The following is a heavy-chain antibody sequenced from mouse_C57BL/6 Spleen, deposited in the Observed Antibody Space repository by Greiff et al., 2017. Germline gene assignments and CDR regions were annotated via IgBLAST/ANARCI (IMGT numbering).Heavy chain of an antibody. CDR3: ARANGDGYPYWYFDV. D-gene: IGHD2-3*01. Sequence: VQRVESGAELARPGASVKMSCKASGYTFTSYTMHWVKQRPGQGLEWIGYINPSSGYTKYNQKFKDKATLTADKSSSTAYMQLSSLTSEDSAVYYCARANGDGYPYWYFDVWGTGTTVTVSS. V-gene: IGHV1-4*01. CDR1: GYTFTSYT. J-gene: IGHJ1*03. CDR2: INPSSGYT.